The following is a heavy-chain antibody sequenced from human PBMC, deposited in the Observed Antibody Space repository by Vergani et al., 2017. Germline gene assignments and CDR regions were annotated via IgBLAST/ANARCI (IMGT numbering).Heavy chain of an antibody. V-gene: IGHV1-69*12. J-gene: IGHJ4*02. CDR2: IIPIFGTA. CDR3: ATLAYCGGDCYLTPYYYFDY. Sequence: QVQLVQSGAEVKKPGSSVKVSCKASGGTFSSYAISWVRQAPGQGLEWMGWIIPIFGTANYAQKFQGRVTITADESTSTAYMELSSLRSEDTAVYYCATLAYCGGDCYLTPYYYFDYWGQGTLVTVSS. CDR1: GGTFSSYA. D-gene: IGHD2-21*02.